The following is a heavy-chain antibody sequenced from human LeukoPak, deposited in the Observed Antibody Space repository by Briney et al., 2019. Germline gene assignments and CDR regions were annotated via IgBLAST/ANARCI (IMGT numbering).Heavy chain of an antibody. CDR3: ARDGVADGVYFDC. D-gene: IGHD6-13*01. CDR2: INQDGSEI. Sequence: ETLSLTCAVYGGSFSGYYWSWIRQPPGKGLEWVANINQDGSEIYYVDSVKGRFTFSRDNAKNSLYLQMNNLRAEDTAVYYCARDGVADGVYFDCWGQGTLVTVSS. CDR1: GGSFSGYY. J-gene: IGHJ4*02. V-gene: IGHV3-7*01.